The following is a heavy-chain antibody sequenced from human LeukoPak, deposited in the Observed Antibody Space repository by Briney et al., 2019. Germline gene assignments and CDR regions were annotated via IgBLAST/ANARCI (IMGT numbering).Heavy chain of an antibody. CDR2: ISYDGNIK. V-gene: IGHV3-30-3*01. CDR3: ARVRVRGVSKGNGMDV. J-gene: IGHJ6*02. Sequence: PGGSLRLSCAASGFTFRSYAIPWVRQAPGKGLEWVASISYDGNIKYYADSVKGRFSISRDNSRNTLSLQMNSLRGEDTAVYYCARVRVRGVSKGNGMDVWGQGTTVTVSS. D-gene: IGHD3-10*01. CDR1: GFTFRSYA.